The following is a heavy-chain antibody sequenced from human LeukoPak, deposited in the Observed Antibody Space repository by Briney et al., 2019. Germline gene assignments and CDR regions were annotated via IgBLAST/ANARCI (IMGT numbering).Heavy chain of an antibody. D-gene: IGHD3-10*01. V-gene: IGHV3-73*01. CDR2: IRSKANSYAT. CDR1: GFTFGGSA. J-gene: IGHJ3*02. Sequence: GGSLRLSCAASGFTFGGSAMHWVRQASGKGLEWVGRIRSKANSYATAYAASVKGRFTISRDDSKNTAYLQMNSLKTEDTAVYYCTSLWFGESFDAFDIWGQGTMVTVSS. CDR3: TSLWFGESFDAFDI.